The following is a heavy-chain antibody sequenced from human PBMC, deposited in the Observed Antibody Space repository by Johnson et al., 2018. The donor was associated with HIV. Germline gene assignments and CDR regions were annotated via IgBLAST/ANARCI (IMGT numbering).Heavy chain of an antibody. CDR1: GFNFNHAW. CDR2: IISERDGGPT. V-gene: IGHV3-15*01. J-gene: IGHJ3*02. CDR3: ATDLFSLILEDDAFDT. Sequence: EVQVVESGGGLVKPGKSLRLSCEASGFNFNHAWMSWVRQAPGKGLEWVGRIISERDGGPTDYSAPVTARFTISRDDSTNTQHLQMNSLKIGDTAVYYCATDLFSLILEDDAFDTWGQGTMVTVSS.